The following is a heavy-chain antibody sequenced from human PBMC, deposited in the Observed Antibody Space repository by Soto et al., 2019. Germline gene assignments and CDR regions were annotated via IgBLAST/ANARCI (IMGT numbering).Heavy chain of an antibody. CDR3: ARGDWWLFDY. CDR1: GYTFTSYA. Sequence: QVQLVQSGAEEKKPGASVKVSCKASGYTFTSYAIHWVRQAPGQRLEWMGWINAGNGNTKYSQKFQGRVTITRDTSASTAYMALSSLKSEDTAVYYCARGDWWLFDYWGQGTLVTVSS. V-gene: IGHV1-3*05. D-gene: IGHD2-8*02. J-gene: IGHJ4*02. CDR2: INAGNGNT.